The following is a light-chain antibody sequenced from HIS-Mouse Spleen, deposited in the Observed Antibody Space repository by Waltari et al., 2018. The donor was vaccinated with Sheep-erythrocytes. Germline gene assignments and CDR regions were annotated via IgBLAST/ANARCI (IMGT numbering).Light chain of an antibody. CDR3: AAWDDSLNGWV. J-gene: IGLJ3*02. CDR2: YDD. Sequence: QSVLTQPPSVSEAPRQRVTISCSGSTPNNGNNSCNWYQQLPGKAPKLLIYYDDLLPSGVSDRFSGSKSGTSASLAISGLQSEDEADYYCAAWDDSLNGWVFGGGTKLTVL. V-gene: IGLV1-36*01. CDR1: TPNNGNNS.